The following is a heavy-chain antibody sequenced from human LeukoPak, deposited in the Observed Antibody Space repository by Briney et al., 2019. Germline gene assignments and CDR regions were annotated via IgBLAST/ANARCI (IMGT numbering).Heavy chain of an antibody. V-gene: IGHV3-23*01. D-gene: IGHD6-19*01. CDR2: ISGSGGST. J-gene: IGHJ4*02. CDR3: AKDSSSGWYGY. CDR1: GFTFSNYW. Sequence: PGGSLRLSCAASGFTFSNYWMTWVRQAPGKGLEWVSAISGSGGSTYYADSVKGRFTISRDNSKNTLYLQMNSLRAEDTAVYYCAKDSSSGWYGYWGQGTLVTVSS.